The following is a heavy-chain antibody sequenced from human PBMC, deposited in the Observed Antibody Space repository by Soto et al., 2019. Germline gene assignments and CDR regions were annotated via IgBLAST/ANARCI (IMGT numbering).Heavy chain of an antibody. J-gene: IGHJ4*02. CDR2: IYHSGST. Sequence: ETLSLTCAVSGYSISSGYYWGWIRQPPGKGLEWIGSIYHSGSTYYNPSLKSRVTISVDTSKNQFSLKLSSVTAADTAVYYCARDRWDYYDSSGPFYWGQGTLVTVSS. D-gene: IGHD3-22*01. V-gene: IGHV4-38-2*02. CDR1: GYSISSGYY. CDR3: ARDRWDYYDSSGPFY.